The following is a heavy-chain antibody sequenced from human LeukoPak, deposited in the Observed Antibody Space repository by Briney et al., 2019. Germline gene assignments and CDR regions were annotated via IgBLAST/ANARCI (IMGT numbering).Heavy chain of an antibody. CDR1: GYTFTGYY. J-gene: IGHJ4*02. CDR3: AREITIFGVTQGY. CDR2: MNPNSGNT. Sequence: ASVKVSCKASGYTFTGYYMHWVRQAPGQGLEWMGWMNPNSGNTGYAQKFQGRVTITRNTSISTAYMELSSLRSEDTAVYYCAREITIFGVTQGYWGQGTLVTVSS. V-gene: IGHV1-8*03. D-gene: IGHD3-3*01.